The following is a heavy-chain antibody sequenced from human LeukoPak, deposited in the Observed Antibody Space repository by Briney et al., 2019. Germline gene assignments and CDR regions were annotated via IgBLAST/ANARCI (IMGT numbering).Heavy chain of an antibody. D-gene: IGHD4-17*01. CDR2: INWNGGST. V-gene: IGHV3-20*04. Sequence: GGSLRLSCAASGFTFDDYGMSWVRQAPGKGLEWVSGINWNGGSTGYTDSVKGRFTISRDNAKNSLYLQMNSLRVEDTALYYCARDYGDYVSWFDPWGQGTLVTVSS. CDR3: ARDYGDYVSWFDP. J-gene: IGHJ5*02. CDR1: GFTFDDYG.